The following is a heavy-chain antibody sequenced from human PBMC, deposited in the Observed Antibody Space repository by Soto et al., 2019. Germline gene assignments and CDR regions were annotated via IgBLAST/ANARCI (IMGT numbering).Heavy chain of an antibody. V-gene: IGHV4-39*01. J-gene: IGHJ3*02. CDR3: ARRRVVSAVVAASDAFDI. CDR1: GGSISSSSYY. CDR2: IYYSGST. D-gene: IGHD2-15*01. Sequence: QLQLQESGPGLVKPSETLSLTCTVSGGSISSSSYYWGWIRQPPGKGLEWIGSIYYSGSTYYNPSLKSRVTISVDTSKNQFSLKLSSVTAADTAVYYCARRRVVSAVVAASDAFDIWGQGTMVTVSS.